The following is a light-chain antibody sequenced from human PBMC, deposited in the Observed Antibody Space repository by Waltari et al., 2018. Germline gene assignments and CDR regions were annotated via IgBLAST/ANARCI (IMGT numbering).Light chain of an antibody. J-gene: IGLJ3*02. Sequence: QSVLTQPPSASGTPGQRVTISCSGSSSNIGSNTVNWYLQLPGTAPKLLIYRNDQRPSGVPDRFSCSKSGSSASLAISGLQSEDEADYYCAAWDDSLNGPVFGGGTKLTVV. CDR1: SSNIGSNT. CDR3: AAWDDSLNGPV. V-gene: IGLV1-44*01. CDR2: RND.